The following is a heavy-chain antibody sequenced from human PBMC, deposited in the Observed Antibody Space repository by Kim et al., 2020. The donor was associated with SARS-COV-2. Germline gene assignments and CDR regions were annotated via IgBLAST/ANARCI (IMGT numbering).Heavy chain of an antibody. CDR2: IKSDGSTT. J-gene: IGHJ4*02. CDR3: ARAGYSYGYDY. CDR1: GFTFSSYW. Sequence: GGSLRLSCAASGFTFSSYWMHWVRQAPGKGLVWVSRIKSDGSTTNYADSVKGRFTISRDNAKTTLYLQMNSLRAEDTAVYYCARAGYSYGYDYWGQGNL. V-gene: IGHV3-74*01. D-gene: IGHD5-18*01.